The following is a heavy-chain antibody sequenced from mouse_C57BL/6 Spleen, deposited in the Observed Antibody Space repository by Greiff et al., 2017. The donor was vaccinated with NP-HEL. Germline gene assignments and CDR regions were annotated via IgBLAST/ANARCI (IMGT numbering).Heavy chain of an antibody. V-gene: IGHV7-3*01. J-gene: IGHJ4*01. CDR2: IRNKANGYTT. CDR1: GFTFTDYY. CDR3: ARYTTIPYAMDY. Sequence: EVHLVESGGGLVQPGGSLSLSCAASGFTFTDYYMSWVRQPPGKALEWLGFIRNKANGYTTEYSASVKGRFTISRDNSQSILYLQMNALRAEDSATYYCARYTTIPYAMDYWGQGTSVTVSS.